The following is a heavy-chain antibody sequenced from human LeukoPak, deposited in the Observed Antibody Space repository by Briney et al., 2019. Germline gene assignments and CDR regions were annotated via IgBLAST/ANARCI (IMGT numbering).Heavy chain of an antibody. D-gene: IGHD6-6*01. CDR3: ARDQYSSTSRGTFDI. J-gene: IGHJ3*02. Sequence: GGSLRLSCTTSGFTFSMYWMHWVRQVPGKGLVWVSRINTDGSTTNYADSAKGRFTISRDNAKNTLYLQMNSLRAEDTAVYYCARDQYSSTSRGTFDIWGQGTTVTVSS. CDR1: GFTFSMYW. V-gene: IGHV3-74*01. CDR2: INTDGSTT.